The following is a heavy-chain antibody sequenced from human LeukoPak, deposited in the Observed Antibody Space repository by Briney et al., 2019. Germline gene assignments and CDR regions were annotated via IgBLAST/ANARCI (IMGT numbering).Heavy chain of an antibody. V-gene: IGHV3-21*01. D-gene: IGHD3-9*01. CDR3: ARGLRDYDILTGYTTGYYGMDV. J-gene: IGHJ6*02. CDR2: ISSSSSYI. Sequence: GGSLRLSCAASGFTFSSYSMNWVRQAPGKGLEWVSSISSSSSYIYYADSVKGRFTISRDNAKNSLYLQMNSLRAEDTAVYYCARGLRDYDILTGYTTGYYGMDVWGQGTTVTVSS. CDR1: GFTFSSYS.